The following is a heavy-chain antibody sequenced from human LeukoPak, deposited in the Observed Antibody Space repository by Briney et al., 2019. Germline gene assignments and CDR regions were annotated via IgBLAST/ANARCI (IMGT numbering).Heavy chain of an antibody. CDR2: ISGSGGST. D-gene: IGHD6-19*01. CDR3: SKDRRAVAVAGLDY. CDR1: GFSFSVYA. V-gene: IGHV3-23*01. Sequence: GGSLRLSCAASGFSFSVYAMSWVRQAPGKGLEWVSAISGSGGSTYYADSVKGRFTISRDNSKNTLYLQMNSLRAEDTAVYYCSKDRRAVAVAGLDYWGQGTLVTVSS. J-gene: IGHJ4*02.